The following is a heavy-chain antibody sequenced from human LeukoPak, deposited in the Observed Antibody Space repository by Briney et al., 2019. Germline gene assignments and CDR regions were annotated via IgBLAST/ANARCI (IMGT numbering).Heavy chain of an antibody. V-gene: IGHV4-30-2*01. J-gene: IGHJ1*01. CDR3: ARALDRGAEYLQH. Sequence: PSQTLSLTCIVSGGSISSGGYYWSWIRQPPGKGLEWIGYIYHSGSTYYNPSLKSRVTMSVDRSKNQFSLHLSSVTAADTAVYYCARALDRGAEYLQHWGQGTLAIVSS. CDR2: IYHSGST. CDR1: GGSISSGGYY.